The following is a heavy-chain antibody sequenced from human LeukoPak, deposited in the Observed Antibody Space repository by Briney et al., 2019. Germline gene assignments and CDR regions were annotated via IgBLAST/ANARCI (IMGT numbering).Heavy chain of an antibody. J-gene: IGHJ4*02. Sequence: ASVKVSCKASGYTFTSYGISWVRQAPGQGLEWMGWISAYNGNTNYAQKLQGRVTMTTDTSTSTAYMELRSLRSEDTAVYYCARGVDYYDSSDALDYWGQGTLVTVSS. CDR3: ARGVDYYDSSDALDY. CDR1: GYTFTSYG. V-gene: IGHV1-18*01. CDR2: ISAYNGNT. D-gene: IGHD3-22*01.